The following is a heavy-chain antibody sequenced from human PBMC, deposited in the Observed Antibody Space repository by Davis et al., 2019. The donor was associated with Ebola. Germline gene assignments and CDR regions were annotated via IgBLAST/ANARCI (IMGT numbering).Heavy chain of an antibody. CDR2: IWYDGSNK. Sequence: GGSLRLSCAASGFTFSSYGMHWVRQAPGKGLEWVAVIWYDGSNKYYADSVKGRFTISRDNAKNSLYLQMNSLRAEDTAVYYCATGGMDVWGQGTTVTVSS. CDR1: GFTFSSYG. V-gene: IGHV3-33*03. J-gene: IGHJ6*02. CDR3: ATGGMDV.